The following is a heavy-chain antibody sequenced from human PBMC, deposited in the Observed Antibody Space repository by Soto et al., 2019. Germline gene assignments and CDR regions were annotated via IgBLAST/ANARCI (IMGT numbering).Heavy chain of an antibody. CDR3: ARNGGGFLAYMDV. CDR1: GGSISSGNSY. J-gene: IGHJ6*02. CDR2: IYYSGNT. Sequence: PSETLSLTCTVSGGSISSGNSYWSWIRQPPGKGLEWIGFIYYSGNTHYNPSLKSRVTMSVDTSKNQFSLKLSSVTAVDTAVYYCARNGGGFLAYMDVWGQGTTVTVS. D-gene: IGHD3-16*01. V-gene: IGHV4-39*07.